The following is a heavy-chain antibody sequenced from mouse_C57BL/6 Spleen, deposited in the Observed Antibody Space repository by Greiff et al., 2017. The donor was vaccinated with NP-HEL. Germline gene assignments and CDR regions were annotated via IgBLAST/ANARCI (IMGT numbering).Heavy chain of an antibody. J-gene: IGHJ1*03. CDR1: GYSITSGYY. CDR3: ARDHYYGSRRDWYFDV. Sequence: VQLQQSGPGLVKPSQSLSLTCSVTGYSITSGYYWNWIRQFPGNKLEWMGYISYDGSNNYNPSLKNRISITRDTSKNQFFLKLNSVTTEDTATYYCARDHYYGSRRDWYFDVWGTGTTVTVSS. V-gene: IGHV3-6*01. D-gene: IGHD1-1*01. CDR2: ISYDGSN.